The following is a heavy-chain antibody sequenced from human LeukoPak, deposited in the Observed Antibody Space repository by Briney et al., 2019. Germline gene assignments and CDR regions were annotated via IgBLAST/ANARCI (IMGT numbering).Heavy chain of an antibody. V-gene: IGHV3-7*01. CDR3: ARNRRGDY. CDR1: GFTFSNYW. Sequence: GGSLRLSCAASGFTFSNYWMSWVRQAPGKGLEWVANIRPDGSQTFYVDSVKGRITISRDNTKNSLYLQMNTLRAEYTAVYYCARNRRGDYWGQGTLVTVSS. J-gene: IGHJ4*02. CDR2: IRPDGSQT.